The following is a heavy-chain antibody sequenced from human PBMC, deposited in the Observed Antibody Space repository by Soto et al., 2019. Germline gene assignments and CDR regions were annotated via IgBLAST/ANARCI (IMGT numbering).Heavy chain of an antibody. CDR3: ARESVSGTYRFDS. Sequence: QVQLQESGPGLVRPSETLSLTCTVSGDSLSTYYWSWIRQPAGERLEWIGRIHDTGRTNYNPSLMSRVTMSVATSKNQFSLRVNSVTAADTAVYYCARESVSGTYRFDSWGQGTLVTVSS. CDR1: GDSLSTYY. V-gene: IGHV4-4*07. D-gene: IGHD3-16*02. J-gene: IGHJ4*02. CDR2: IHDTGRT.